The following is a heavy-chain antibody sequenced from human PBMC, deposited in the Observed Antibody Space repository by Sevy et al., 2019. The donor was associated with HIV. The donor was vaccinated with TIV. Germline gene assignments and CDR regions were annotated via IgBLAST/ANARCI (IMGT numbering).Heavy chain of an antibody. CDR1: GYTLTEFS. Sequence: ASVKVSCKVSGYTLTEFSMHWVRQAPGKGLEWMGTFDPEDDERIYAQKFQGRVTMTEDTSTDTTYMKLSSLKPEDTAVYYCATTRDYYENSGSPLDYGGQGSLVTVSS. D-gene: IGHD3-22*01. J-gene: IGHJ4*02. CDR2: FDPEDDER. V-gene: IGHV1-24*01. CDR3: ATTRDYYENSGSPLDY.